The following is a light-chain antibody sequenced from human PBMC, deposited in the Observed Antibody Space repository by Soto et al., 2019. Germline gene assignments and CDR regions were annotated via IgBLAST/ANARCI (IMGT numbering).Light chain of an antibody. CDR3: SSYTSSMTLV. CDR1: SSDVGGYNY. Sequence: QSALTQPASVSGSPGQSITISCTGTSSDVGGYNYVSWYQQHPGKVPKLMIYEVSNRPSGVSNRFSGSKSGNTASLTISGLQAEDEADYYCSSYTSSMTLVFGGGTQLTVL. CDR2: EVS. V-gene: IGLV2-14*01. J-gene: IGLJ2*01.